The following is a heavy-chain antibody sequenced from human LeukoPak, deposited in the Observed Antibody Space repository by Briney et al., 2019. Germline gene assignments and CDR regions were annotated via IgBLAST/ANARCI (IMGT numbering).Heavy chain of an antibody. CDR1: GFTFSSYD. V-gene: IGHV3-13*04. CDR2: IGTAGDT. J-gene: IGHJ3*02. Sequence: PGGSLRLSCAASGFTFSSYDMHWVRQATGTGLEWVSAIGTAGDTYYPGSVKGRFTISRENAKNSLYLQMNSLRAGDTAVYYCARSTGYGDYELNAFDIWGQGTMVSVSS. CDR3: ARSTGYGDYELNAFDI. D-gene: IGHD4-17*01.